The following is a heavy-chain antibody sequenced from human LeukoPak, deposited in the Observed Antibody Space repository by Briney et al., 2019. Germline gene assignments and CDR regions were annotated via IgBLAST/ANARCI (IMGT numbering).Heavy chain of an antibody. CDR1: GYTFSSCA. D-gene: IGHD3-22*01. CDR3: ARDHTYYYDSSGYSDY. J-gene: IGHJ4*02. Sequence: GASVKVSCKASGYTFSSCAINWVRQAPGQGLEYMGWIDTKTGNPTYAQGFTGRFVFSLDTSVSTAYLQISSLKAEDTAVYYCARDHTYYYDSSGYSDYWGQGTLVTVSS. V-gene: IGHV7-4-1*02. CDR2: IDTKTGNP.